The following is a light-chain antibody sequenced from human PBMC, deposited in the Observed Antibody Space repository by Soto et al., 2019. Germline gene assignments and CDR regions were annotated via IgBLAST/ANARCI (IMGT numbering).Light chain of an antibody. CDR2: EGS. CDR3: SSYAGAVV. V-gene: IGLV2-23*01. J-gene: IGLJ2*01. CDR1: SSHVESYNL. Sequence: QSVLTQPASVSGSPGQSITISCTRTSSHVESYNLVSWYQHPPGKAPKLIIYEGSERPSGVSNRFSGAQSGHSASLTISGLQAEDEADYYCSSYAGAVVFGGGTQLTVL.